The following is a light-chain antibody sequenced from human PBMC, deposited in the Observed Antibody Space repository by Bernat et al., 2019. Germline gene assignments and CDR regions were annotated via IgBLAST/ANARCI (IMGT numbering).Light chain of an antibody. Sequence: SYVLTQPPSVSVDPGKTARMTCGGVNIGSKIVHWYQQKPGQAPVLVVCNDIDRPSGIPERFSGANSGNTAILTISRVEAGDEADYYCQVYDSDSDHWVFGGGTKLTVL. J-gene: IGLJ3*02. CDR1: NIGSKI. CDR2: NDI. CDR3: QVYDSDSDHWV. V-gene: IGLV3-21*03.